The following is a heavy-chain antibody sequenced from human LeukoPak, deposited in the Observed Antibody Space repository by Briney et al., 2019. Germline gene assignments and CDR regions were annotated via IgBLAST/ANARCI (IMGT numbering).Heavy chain of an antibody. V-gene: IGHV4-39*01. J-gene: IGHJ4*02. D-gene: IGHD6-19*01. CDR2: IYYSGST. Sequence: SETLSLTCTVSGGSISSSSYYWGWIRQPPGKGLEWIGSIYYSGSTYYNPSLKSRVTISVDTSKIQFSLKLSSVTAADTAVYYCARLTAVAGIYYFDYWGQGTLVTVSS. CDR3: ARLTAVAGIYYFDY. CDR1: GGSISSSSYY.